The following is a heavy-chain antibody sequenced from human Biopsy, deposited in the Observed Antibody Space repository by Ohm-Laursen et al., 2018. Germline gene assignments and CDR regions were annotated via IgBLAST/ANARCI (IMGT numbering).Heavy chain of an antibody. CDR1: GYSFSTYD. CDR3: ARGYSRRVSIFEASIYWFDT. D-gene: IGHD6-6*01. Sequence: GASVKVSCKASGYSFSTYDVNWGRQARGQGLEWMGWMIPRSGKTGYAQRFQGRVTLTMNTSISTAYMELSGLRSGDTAVYFCARGYSRRVSIFEASIYWFDTWGQGTLVTVSS. V-gene: IGHV1-8*01. CDR2: MIPRSGKT. J-gene: IGHJ5*02.